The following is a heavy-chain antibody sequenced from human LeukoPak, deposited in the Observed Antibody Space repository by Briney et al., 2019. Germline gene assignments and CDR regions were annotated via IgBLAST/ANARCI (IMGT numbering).Heavy chain of an antibody. CDR1: GGSISSGGSY. D-gene: IGHD2-2*01. V-gene: IGHV4-31*03. CDR3: ARGGAYCSSTSCYKPRSNWFDP. J-gene: IGHJ5*02. Sequence: SQTLSLTCTVSGGSISSGGSYWSWIRQHPGKGLEWIGYVYYGGSTYYNPSLKSRVTISLDTSKNQFSLKLSSVTAADTAVYYCARGGAYCSSTSCYKPRSNWFDPWGQGTLVSVSS. CDR2: VYYGGST.